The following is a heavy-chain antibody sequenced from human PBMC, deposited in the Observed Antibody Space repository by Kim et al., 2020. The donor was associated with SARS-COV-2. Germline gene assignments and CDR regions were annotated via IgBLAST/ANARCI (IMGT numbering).Heavy chain of an antibody. CDR1: GFTFEDYA. J-gene: IGHJ3*02. V-gene: IGHV3-9*01. D-gene: IGHD1-1*01. Sequence: GGSLRLSCAASGFTFEDYAMNWVRQAPGKGLEWVSGINWNSGSIAYADSVKGRFTISRDNAKNSLFLQMNSLRAEDTALYYCVKDGPGTHMWGQGTMVTVSS. CDR2: INWNSGSI. CDR3: VKDGPGTHM.